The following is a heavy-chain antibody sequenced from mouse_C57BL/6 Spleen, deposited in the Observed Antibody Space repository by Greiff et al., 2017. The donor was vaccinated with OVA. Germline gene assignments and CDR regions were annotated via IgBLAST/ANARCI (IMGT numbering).Heavy chain of an antibody. Sequence: VQLQQSGPELVKPGASVKISCKASGYAFSSSWMNWVKQRPGKGLEWIGRIYPGDGDTNYNGKFKGKATLTADKSSSTAYMQLSSLTSEDSAVYFCARDAYYYGSSQYYCDYWGQGTTLTVSS. CDR1: GYAFSSSW. D-gene: IGHD1-1*01. V-gene: IGHV1-82*01. CDR3: ARDAYYYGSSQYYCDY. J-gene: IGHJ2*01. CDR2: IYPGDGDT.